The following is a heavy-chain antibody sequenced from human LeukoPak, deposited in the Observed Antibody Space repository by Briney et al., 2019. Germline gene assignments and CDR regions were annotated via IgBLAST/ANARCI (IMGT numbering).Heavy chain of an antibody. CDR3: TRHPRGADVHCSSTSCYTS. CDR1: GFTFSGSA. CDR2: IRSKADSYAT. D-gene: IGHD2-2*02. Sequence: PGGSLRLSCAASGFTFSGSAMHWVRQASGKGLEWVGRIRSKADSYATAYAASVKGRFTISRDDSKNTAYLQMNSLKTEDTAVYYCTRHPRGADVHCSSTSCYTSWGQGTLVTVSS. J-gene: IGHJ4*02. V-gene: IGHV3-73*01.